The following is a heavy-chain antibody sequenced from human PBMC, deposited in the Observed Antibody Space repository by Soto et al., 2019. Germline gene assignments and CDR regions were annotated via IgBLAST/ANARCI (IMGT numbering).Heavy chain of an antibody. CDR1: GFTFSSYS. J-gene: IGHJ3*02. CDR2: ISSSSSTI. D-gene: IGHD2-15*01. Sequence: GGSLRLSCAASGFTFSSYSMNWVRQAPGKGLEWVSYISSSSSTIYYADSVKGQFTISRDNAKNSLYLQMNSLRAEDTAVYYCARVSPGGWYHGEAFDIWGQGTMVTVSS. CDR3: ARVSPGGWYHGEAFDI. V-gene: IGHV3-48*01.